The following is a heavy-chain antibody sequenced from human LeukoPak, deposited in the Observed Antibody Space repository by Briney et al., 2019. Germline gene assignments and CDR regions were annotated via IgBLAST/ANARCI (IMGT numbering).Heavy chain of an antibody. D-gene: IGHD6-13*01. CDR1: GFTFSSYA. J-gene: IGHJ6*02. CDR3: ASRIAAAALYYYYGMDV. V-gene: IGHV3-30-3*01. CDR2: ISYDGSNK. Sequence: PGRSLRLSCAASGFTFSSYAMHWVRQAPGKGLEWVAVISYDGSNKYYAGSVKSRFTISRDNSKNTLYLQMNSLRAEDTAVYYCASRIAAAALYYYYGMDVWGQGTTVTVSS.